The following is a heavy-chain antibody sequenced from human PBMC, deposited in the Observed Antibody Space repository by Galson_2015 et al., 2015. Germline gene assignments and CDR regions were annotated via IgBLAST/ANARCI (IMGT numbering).Heavy chain of an antibody. V-gene: IGHV3-7*03. CDR2: VKQDGSEK. CDR3: TRGAPQYWYFDL. Sequence: SLRLSCAASGFTFSNYWMAWVRQAPGKGLEWVANVKQDGSEKHYVDSVKGRFVISCDNAKNSVYLQLNNLRAEDTAVYYCTRGAPQYWYFDLWGRGTLVTVSS. J-gene: IGHJ2*01. CDR1: GFTFSNYW.